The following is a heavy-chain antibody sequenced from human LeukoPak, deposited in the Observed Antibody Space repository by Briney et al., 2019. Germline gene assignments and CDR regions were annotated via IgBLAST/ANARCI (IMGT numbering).Heavy chain of an antibody. V-gene: IGHV4-34*01. Sequence: SETLSLACAVYGGSFSGYYWSWLRQPPGKGLEWIGEINHSGSTNYNPSLKSRVTISVDTSKNQFSLKLSSVTAADTAVYYCARGYSSSWYRAPYYYYGMDVWGQGTTVTVSS. CDR1: GGSFSGYY. J-gene: IGHJ6*02. D-gene: IGHD6-13*01. CDR2: INHSGST. CDR3: ARGYSSSWYRAPYYYYGMDV.